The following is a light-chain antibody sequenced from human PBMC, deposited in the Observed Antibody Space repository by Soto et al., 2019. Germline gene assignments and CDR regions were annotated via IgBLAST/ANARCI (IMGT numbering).Light chain of an antibody. Sequence: EIVLTQSPGTLSLSPGERATLSCRASQSVTRSYLAWRQQKPGQAPRLLIYGAANRATGIPDRFSGSGSGTDFTLTISRLEPEDFAVYFCQQYGSSPTTFGQGTKVEIK. CDR3: QQYGSSPTT. J-gene: IGKJ1*01. V-gene: IGKV3-20*01. CDR1: QSVTRSY. CDR2: GAA.